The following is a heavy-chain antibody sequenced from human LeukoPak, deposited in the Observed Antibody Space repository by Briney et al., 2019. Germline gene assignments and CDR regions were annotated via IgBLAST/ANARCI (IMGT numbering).Heavy chain of an antibody. V-gene: IGHV1-46*01. Sequence: ASVKVSCKAFGYTFTSNYMHWVRQAPGQGPEWMGVISPSGGSTTYAQKFQGRVTMTTDTSTSTAYMELRSLRSDDTAVYYCAREEGIVVVAATYYWFDPWGQGTLVTVSS. D-gene: IGHD2-15*01. CDR2: ISPSGGST. CDR3: AREEGIVVVAATYYWFDP. J-gene: IGHJ5*02. CDR1: GYTFTSNY.